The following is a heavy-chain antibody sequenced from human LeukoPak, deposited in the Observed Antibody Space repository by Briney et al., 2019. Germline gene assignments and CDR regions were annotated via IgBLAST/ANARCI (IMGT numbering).Heavy chain of an antibody. CDR2: IYYSGST. CDR3: ARSHIVAVTGFAFDI. CDR1: GGSISSSNW. J-gene: IGHJ3*02. V-gene: IGHV4-39*01. Sequence: SETLSLTCAVSGGSISSSNWWSWVRQPPGKGLEWIGSIYYSGSTYYNPSLKSRVTITVDTPKNQFSLKLSSVTAADTTVYYCARSHIVAVTGFAFDIWGQGTLVTVSS. D-gene: IGHD2-21*02.